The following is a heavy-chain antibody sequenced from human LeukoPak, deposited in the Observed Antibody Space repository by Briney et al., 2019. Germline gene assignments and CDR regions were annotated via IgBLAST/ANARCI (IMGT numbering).Heavy chain of an antibody. Sequence: GASLKVSCKASGYTFTRYYMHWVRQAPGQRLEWMGWINPDSGGTNYAQKFQGRVTMTRDTSISTAYMELSRLRSDDTALYYCARDYASLGSGDFDYWGQGTLVTVSS. V-gene: IGHV1-2*02. CDR3: ARDYASLGSGDFDY. CDR1: GYTFTRYY. CDR2: INPDSGGT. D-gene: IGHD3-10*01. J-gene: IGHJ4*02.